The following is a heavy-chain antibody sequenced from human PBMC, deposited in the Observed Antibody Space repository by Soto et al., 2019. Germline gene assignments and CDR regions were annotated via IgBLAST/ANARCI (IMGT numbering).Heavy chain of an antibody. CDR1: GGSISSGGYY. CDR2: IFDSGTT. D-gene: IGHD6-19*01. V-gene: IGHV4-31*03. Sequence: QVQLQESGPGLVKPSQTLSLTCTVSGGSISSGGYYWSWLRQHPGKGLEWIGYIFDSGTTYYNPSRKGRVTLSLYPSKSQFSLRLTSVTATDTAVYYCASQASGWYPDYWGQGTLVTVSS. CDR3: ASQASGWYPDY. J-gene: IGHJ4*02.